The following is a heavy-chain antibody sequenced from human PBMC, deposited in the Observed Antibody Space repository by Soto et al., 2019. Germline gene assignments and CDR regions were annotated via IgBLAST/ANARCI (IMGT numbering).Heavy chain of an antibody. V-gene: IGHV3-74*01. J-gene: IGHJ6*03. CDR1: GFTFSSYA. D-gene: IGHD6-19*01. CDR3: AREPPSSSSGWGSYYYYYYMDV. Sequence: GGSLRLSCAASGFTFSSYAMSWVRQAPGKGLVWVSRINSDGSSTSYADSVKGRFTISRDNAKNTLYLQMNSLRAEDTAVYHCAREPPSSSSGWGSYYYYYYMDVWGKGTTVTVSS. CDR2: INSDGSST.